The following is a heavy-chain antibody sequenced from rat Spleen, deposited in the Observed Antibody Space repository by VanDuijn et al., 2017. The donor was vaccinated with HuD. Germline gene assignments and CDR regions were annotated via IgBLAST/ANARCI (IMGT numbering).Heavy chain of an antibody. J-gene: IGHJ2*01. CDR1: GFTFSDYY. CDR2: ISYDGRRN. D-gene: IGHD1-8*01. CDR3: ARERGYSRNFDY. V-gene: IGHV5-29*01. Sequence: EVQLVESDGGLVQPGRSLKLSCAASGFTFSDYYMAWVRQAPTKGLEWVATISYDGRRNYYRDSVKGRFTISRDNAKSTLYLQMDSLRSEDTATYYCARERGYSRNFDYWGQGVMVTVSS.